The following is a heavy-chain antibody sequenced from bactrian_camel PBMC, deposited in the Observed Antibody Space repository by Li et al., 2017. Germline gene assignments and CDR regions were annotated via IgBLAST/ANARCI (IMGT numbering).Heavy chain of an antibody. CDR2: ISNDVGDP. J-gene: IGHJ6*01. V-gene: IGHV3S6*01. CDR3: AAFSPVYSDYRRCADFCY. D-gene: IGHD4*01. CDR1: EFASSRYY. Sequence: HVQLVESGGGLMAPGGSLTLNCIGSEFASSRYYITWVRQAPGKGLEWVSSISNDVGDPDYSDSVMGRFTISQDNAKNTLYLQMNSLKPEDTAMYYRAAFSPVYSDYRRCADFCYWGQGTQVTVS.